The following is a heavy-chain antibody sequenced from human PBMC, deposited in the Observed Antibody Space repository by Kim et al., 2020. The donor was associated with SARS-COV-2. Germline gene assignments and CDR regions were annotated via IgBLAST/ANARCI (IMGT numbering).Heavy chain of an antibody. D-gene: IGHD2-2*01. J-gene: IGHJ2*01. Sequence: GGSLRLSCAASRFSFSSSAMTWVRQAPGKGLEWVSTIFGSGHGTYYGDSVKGRFIVSRDNSKNTLFLQMNNLRADDTAVYYCAKNVHLTSVTFLWYFDLWGRGTPVTVSS. V-gene: IGHV3-23*01. CDR1: RFSFSSSA. CDR3: AKNVHLTSVTFLWYFDL. CDR2: IFGSGHGT.